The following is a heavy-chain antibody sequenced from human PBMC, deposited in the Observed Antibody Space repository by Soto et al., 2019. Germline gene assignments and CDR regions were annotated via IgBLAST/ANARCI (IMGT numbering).Heavy chain of an antibody. J-gene: IGHJ3*01. CDR1: GDSISNSRW. CDR3: AYSTGWYRHDV. CDR2: IFHSGDT. D-gene: IGHD6-19*01. V-gene: IGHV4-4*02. Sequence: QVQLQESGPGLVKPSGTLSLTCAVSGDSISNSRWWTWVRQPPGQGLERIGDIFHSGDTNYNPSLKSRVFISVDKSQNQFFLKVRPVTAADTAVYYCAYSTGWYRHDVWGQGILVTVSS.